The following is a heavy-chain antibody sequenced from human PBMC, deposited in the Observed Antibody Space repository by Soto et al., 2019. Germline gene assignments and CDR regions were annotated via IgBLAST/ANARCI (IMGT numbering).Heavy chain of an antibody. V-gene: IGHV3-48*02. D-gene: IGHD4-17*01. CDR3: ARDRYGDYGH. CDR2: ISSSSSTI. CDR1: GFSFSSYS. J-gene: IGHJ4*02. Sequence: EEQLVESGGGLVHPGGSLRLSCAASGFSFSSYSMNWVRQAPGKGLEWVSYISSSSSTIYYADSVKGRFTISRDNAKNSLYLQMNSPRDEDTAVYYCARDRYGDYGHWGQGTLVTVSS.